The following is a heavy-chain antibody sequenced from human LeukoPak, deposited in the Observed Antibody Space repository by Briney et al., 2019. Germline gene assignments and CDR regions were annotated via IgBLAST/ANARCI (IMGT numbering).Heavy chain of an antibody. CDR3: ASGPRWELRVWFDP. V-gene: IGHV1-69*05. CDR2: IIPVFGTA. J-gene: IGHJ5*02. CDR1: GGTFSSYA. Sequence: SVKVSCKASGGTFSSYAISWVRQAPGQGLEWMGRIIPVFGTANYAQKFQGRVTITTDESTSTAYMELSSLRSEDTAVYYCASGPRWELRVWFDPWGQGTLVTVSS. D-gene: IGHD1-26*01.